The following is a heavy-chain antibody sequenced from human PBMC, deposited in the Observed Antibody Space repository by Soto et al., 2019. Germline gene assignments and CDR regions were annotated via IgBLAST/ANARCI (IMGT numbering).Heavy chain of an antibody. Sequence: GGSLRLSCAASGFTFSSYWMSWVRQAPGKGLEWVANIKQDGSEKYYVDSVKGRFTISRDNAKNPLYLQMNSLRAEDTAVYYCARVPYYYGSGGLDYWGQGTLVTVSS. CDR2: IKQDGSEK. V-gene: IGHV3-7*03. CDR1: GFTFSSYW. CDR3: ARVPYYYGSGGLDY. J-gene: IGHJ4*02. D-gene: IGHD3-10*01.